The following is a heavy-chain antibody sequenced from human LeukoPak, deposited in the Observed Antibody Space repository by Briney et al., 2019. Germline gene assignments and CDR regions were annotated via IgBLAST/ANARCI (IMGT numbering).Heavy chain of an antibody. CDR2: IHGDGSAT. CDR3: ARDGTRHHYGSGSYFDY. CDR1: GFPFSHFA. D-gene: IGHD3-10*01. V-gene: IGHV3-23*01. J-gene: IGHJ4*02. Sequence: GGSLRLSCGASGFPFSHFAMTWVRQTPGRGLEWVSTIHGDGSATHYADSVKGRFTISRDNSKNTLYLQMNSLRAEDTAVYYCARDGTRHHYGSGSYFDYWGQGTLVTVSS.